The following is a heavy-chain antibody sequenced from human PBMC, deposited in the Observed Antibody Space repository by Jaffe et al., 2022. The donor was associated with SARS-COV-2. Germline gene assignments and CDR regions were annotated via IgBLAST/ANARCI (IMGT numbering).Heavy chain of an antibody. CDR2: ISYDGSNK. J-gene: IGHJ2*01. CDR1: GFTFSSYG. V-gene: IGHV3-30*18. Sequence: QVQLVESGGGVVQPGRSLRLSCAASGFTFSSYGMHWVRQAPGKGLEWVAVISYDGSNKYYADSVKGRFTISRDNSKNTLYLQMNSLRAEDTAVYYCAKDYFYGGNSYWYFDLWGRGTLVTVSS. D-gene: IGHD4-17*01. CDR3: AKDYFYGGNSYWYFDL.